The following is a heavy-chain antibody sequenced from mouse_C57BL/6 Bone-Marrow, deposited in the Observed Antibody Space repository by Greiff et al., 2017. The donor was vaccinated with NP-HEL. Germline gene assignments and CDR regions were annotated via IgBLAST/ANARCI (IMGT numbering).Heavy chain of an antibody. J-gene: IGHJ1*03. CDR1: GYAFSSYW. CDR2: IYPGDGDT. CDR3: ARGLLRYFDV. Sequence: VQGVESGAELVKPGASVKISCKASGYAFSSYWMNWVKQRPGKGLEWIGQIYPGDGDTNYNGKFKGKATLTADKSSSTAYMQLSSLTSEDSAVYFCARGLLRYFDVWGTGTTVTVSS. V-gene: IGHV1-80*01. D-gene: IGHD2-3*01.